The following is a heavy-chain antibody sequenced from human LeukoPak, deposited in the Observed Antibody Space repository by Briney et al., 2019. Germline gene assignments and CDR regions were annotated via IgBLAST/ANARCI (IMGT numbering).Heavy chain of an antibody. CDR3: AGRYCSGGSCRHTLDY. CDR1: GGTFSTYP. V-gene: IGHV1-69*06. D-gene: IGHD2-15*01. Sequence: SVKVSCKASGGTFSTYPISWVRQAPGQGLEWMGGIIPIFGTANYAQKFQGRVTITADKSTSTAYMELSSLRSEDTAVYYCAGRYCSGGSCRHTLDYWGQGTLVTVSS. CDR2: IIPIFGTA. J-gene: IGHJ4*02.